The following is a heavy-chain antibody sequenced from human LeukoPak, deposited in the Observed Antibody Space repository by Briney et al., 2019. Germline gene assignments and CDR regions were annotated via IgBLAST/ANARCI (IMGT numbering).Heavy chain of an antibody. CDR1: GGSISSGSYY. J-gene: IGHJ4*02. CDR2: IYYSGST. D-gene: IGHD1-26*01. V-gene: IGHV4-61*01. CDR3: ARGRSYSYYFDY. Sequence: SETLSLTCTVSGGSISSGSYYWSWIRQPPGKGLEWIGYIYYSGSTNYNPSLKSRVTISVDTSKNQFSLKLSSVTAADTAVYYCARGRSYSYYFDYWGQGTLVTVSS.